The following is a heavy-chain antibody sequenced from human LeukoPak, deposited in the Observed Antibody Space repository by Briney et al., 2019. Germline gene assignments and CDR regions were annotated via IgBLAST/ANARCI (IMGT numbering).Heavy chain of an antibody. CDR3: ARATYSISWALFDP. V-gene: IGHV3-48*03. CDR1: GFTFSSYE. D-gene: IGHD5-18*01. J-gene: IGHJ5*02. CDR2: ISSSGSTM. Sequence: GGSLRLSCAASGFTFSSYEMNWVRQAPGKGLEWVSYISSSGSTMYYADSVKGRFTISRDNARESLYLQMTSLRAEDTAVYYCARATYSISWALFDPWGQGTLVTVSS.